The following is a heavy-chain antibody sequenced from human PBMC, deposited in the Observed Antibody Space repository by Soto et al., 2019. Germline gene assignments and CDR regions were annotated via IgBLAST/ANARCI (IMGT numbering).Heavy chain of an antibody. V-gene: IGHV1-69*01. J-gene: IGHJ6*02. CDR2: IIPIFGTA. D-gene: IGHD2-15*01. CDR3: ARALGYCSGGSCYPADYYYYGMDV. CDR1: GGTFSSYA. Sequence: SVKVSCKASGGTFSSYAISWVRQAPGQGLEWMGGIIPIFGTANYAQKFQGRVTITADESTSTAYMELSSLRSEDTAVYYCARALGYCSGGSCYPADYYYYGMDVWGQGTTVTVS.